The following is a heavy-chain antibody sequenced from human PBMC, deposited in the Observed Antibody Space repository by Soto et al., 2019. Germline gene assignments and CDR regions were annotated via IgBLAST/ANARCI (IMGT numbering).Heavy chain of an antibody. D-gene: IGHD6-19*01. CDR2: IIPIFGTA. J-gene: IGHJ4*02. CDR1: GGTFSSYA. CDR3: ARDDPPYSSGWWVFDY. V-gene: IGHV1-69*13. Sequence: SVKVSCKASGGTFSSYAISWVRQAPGQGLEWMGGIIPIFGTANYAQKFQGRVTITADESTSTAYMELSSLRSEDTAVYYCARDDPPYSSGWWVFDYWGQGTLVTVSS.